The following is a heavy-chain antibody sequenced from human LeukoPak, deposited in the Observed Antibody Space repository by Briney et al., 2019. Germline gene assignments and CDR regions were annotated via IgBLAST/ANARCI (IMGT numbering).Heavy chain of an antibody. V-gene: IGHV3-30*18. D-gene: IGHD6-13*01. CDR1: GFTFSSYG. J-gene: IGHJ5*02. CDR3: AKGGQQVVRWWFDP. CDR2: ISYDGSNE. Sequence: PGRSLRLSCAASGFTFSSYGMHWVRKAPGKGLEGVAVISYDGSNEYYADSVKGRFPISRDNPENTLYLQMNSLRAEDTAVYYCAKGGQQVVRWWFDPWGQGTPVTVSS.